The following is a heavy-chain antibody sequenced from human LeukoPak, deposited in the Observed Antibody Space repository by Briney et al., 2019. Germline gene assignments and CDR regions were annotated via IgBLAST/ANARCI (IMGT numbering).Heavy chain of an antibody. D-gene: IGHD5-18*01. Sequence: PGGSLRLSCAASGFTFSSYAMSWVRQAPGKGLEWVSGISGRGGGTNYAESVKGRFTISRDNSKNTLYLQMNSLRAEDTAVYYCAKDTGGYSYANFDYWGQGTLVTVSS. J-gene: IGHJ4*02. CDR1: GFTFSSYA. CDR2: ISGRGGGT. CDR3: AKDTGGYSYANFDY. V-gene: IGHV3-23*01.